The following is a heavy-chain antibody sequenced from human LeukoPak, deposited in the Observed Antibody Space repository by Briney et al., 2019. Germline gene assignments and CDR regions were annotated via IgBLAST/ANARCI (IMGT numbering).Heavy chain of an antibody. CDR1: GLTFSNAW. J-gene: IGHJ4*02. CDR3: ARDPVEMATMPDY. D-gene: IGHD5-24*01. Sequence: GGSLRLSCAVSGLTFSNAWMSWVRQAPGKGLEWVAVIWYDGSNKYYADSVKGRFTISRDNSKNTLYLQMNSLRAEDTAVYYCARDPVEMATMPDYWGQGTLVTVSS. V-gene: IGHV3-33*08. CDR2: IWYDGSNK.